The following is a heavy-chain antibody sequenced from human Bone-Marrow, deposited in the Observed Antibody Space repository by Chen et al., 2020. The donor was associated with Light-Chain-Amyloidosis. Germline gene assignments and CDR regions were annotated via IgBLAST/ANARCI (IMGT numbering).Heavy chain of an antibody. CDR3: AKDQQLVRHLFDY. Sequence: QVQLVESGGGVVQPGGSLRRSCAASGFPFSSYGMHWVRQAPGKGLEWVAFIRYDGSSKYYADSVKGRFTISRDNSKNTLYLQMNSLRAEDTAVYYCAKDQQLVRHLFDYWGQGTLVTVSS. CDR2: IRYDGSSK. V-gene: IGHV3-30*02. J-gene: IGHJ4*02. CDR1: GFPFSSYG. D-gene: IGHD6-6*01.